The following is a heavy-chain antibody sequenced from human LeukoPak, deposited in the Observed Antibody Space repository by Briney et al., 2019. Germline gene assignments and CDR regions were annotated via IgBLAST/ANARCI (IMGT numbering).Heavy chain of an antibody. CDR1: GYTFTSYY. J-gene: IGHJ4*02. V-gene: IGHV1-46*01. Sequence: GASVKVSCKASGYTFTSYYMHWVRQAPGQGLEWMGIINPSGGSTSYAQKFQGRVTMTRDMSTSTVYMELRSLRSDDTAVYYCARDSTSWFGEGGRGYFDNWGQGTLVTVSS. CDR3: ARDSTSWFGEGGRGYFDN. CDR2: INPSGGST. D-gene: IGHD3-10*01.